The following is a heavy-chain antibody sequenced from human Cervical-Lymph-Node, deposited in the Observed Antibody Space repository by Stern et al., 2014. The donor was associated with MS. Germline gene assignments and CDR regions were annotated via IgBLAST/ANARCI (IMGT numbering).Heavy chain of an antibody. D-gene: IGHD3-16*01. CDR1: GYTFTNYG. CDR3: ARGGTTSAANYYYYGLDV. V-gene: IGHV1-18*01. CDR2: IRPYNGNT. Sequence: DQLVESGPEVKKPGASVKVSCKASGYTFTNYGLSWLRQAPGQGLEWMGWIRPYNGNTYYTQKLQDRVTMTTDTSTNTAYMELRSLRSDDTAAYFCARGGTTSAANYYYYGLDVWGQGTTVTVSS. J-gene: IGHJ6*02.